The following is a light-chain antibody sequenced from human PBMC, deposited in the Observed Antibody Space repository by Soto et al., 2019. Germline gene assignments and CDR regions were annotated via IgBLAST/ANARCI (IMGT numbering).Light chain of an antibody. V-gene: IGLV2-14*01. CDR3: SSYTSSSTLV. CDR2: DVS. J-gene: IGLJ1*01. CDR1: SSDVGGYNY. Sequence: QSALTQPASVSGSPGQSITISCTGTSSDVGGYNYVSWYQQHPGKAPKIMIYDVSNRPSGVSNRFSGSKSGNTASLTISRLQAEDEADYYCSSYTSSSTLVFGTGTKLTVL.